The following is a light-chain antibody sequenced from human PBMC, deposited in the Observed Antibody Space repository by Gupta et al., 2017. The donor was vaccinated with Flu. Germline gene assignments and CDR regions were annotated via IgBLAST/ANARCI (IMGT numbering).Light chain of an antibody. V-gene: IGLV2-11*01. CDR1: SNDGGAYNH. J-gene: IGLJ3*02. CDR2: DVK. CDR3: CSEAGTVWV. Sequence: GTSNDGGAYNHCSWDHHHPGKDHNFIIYDVKKCAAGSPDPFSCSKSGTTAALTISGVQADDEDDYYCCSEAGTVWVFGGGTKLTVL.